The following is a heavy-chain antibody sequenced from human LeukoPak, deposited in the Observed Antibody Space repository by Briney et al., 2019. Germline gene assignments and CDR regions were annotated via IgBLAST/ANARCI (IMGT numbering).Heavy chain of an antibody. Sequence: ASVKVSCKASGGTFTSYGISWVRQAPGQGLEWMGGIIPMFGTANYAQKFQGRITITADESTSTAYMELRSLRSEDTAVYYCARDREMATITQFDYWGQGTLVTVSS. CDR2: IIPMFGTA. D-gene: IGHD5-24*01. CDR1: GGTFTSYG. V-gene: IGHV1-69*13. CDR3: ARDREMATITQFDY. J-gene: IGHJ4*02.